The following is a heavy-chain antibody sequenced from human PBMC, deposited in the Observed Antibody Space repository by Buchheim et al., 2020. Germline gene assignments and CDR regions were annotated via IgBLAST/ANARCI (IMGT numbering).Heavy chain of an antibody. D-gene: IGHD4-17*01. J-gene: IGHJ4*02. Sequence: QVQLVESGGGVVQPGRSLRLSCAASGFSFSTYDMPWVRQAPGKGLEWVALISYDGSDKYYADAVKGRFTISRDNSKNTLYLQMNSLRAEDTAVYYCARGAYGDYVFDYWGQGTL. CDR3: ARGAYGDYVFDY. V-gene: IGHV3-30*03. CDR2: ISYDGSDK. CDR1: GFSFSTYD.